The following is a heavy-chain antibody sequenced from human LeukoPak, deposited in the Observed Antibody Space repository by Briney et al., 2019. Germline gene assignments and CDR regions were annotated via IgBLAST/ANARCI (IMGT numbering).Heavy chain of an antibody. CDR2: ISYSGST. Sequence: SETLSLTCTVSGDSISRYYWSWIRQPPGKGPECIGYISYSGSTNYNPSLKSRVTISLDTSKNHFSLKLTSMTAADTAVFYCARSQGAYFDYWGQGILVTVSS. J-gene: IGHJ4*02. V-gene: IGHV4-59*01. CDR3: ARSQGAYFDY. CDR1: GDSISRYY.